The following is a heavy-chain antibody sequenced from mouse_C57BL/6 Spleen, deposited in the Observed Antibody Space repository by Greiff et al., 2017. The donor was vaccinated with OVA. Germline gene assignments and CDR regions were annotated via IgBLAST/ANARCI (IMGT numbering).Heavy chain of an antibody. CDR3: ARPIYYDYDRRLDAMDY. Sequence: EVMLVESGGGLVKPGGSLKLSCAASGFTFSDYGMHWVRQAPEKGLEWVAYISSGSSTISYADTVKGRFTISRDNATNTLFLQMTSLTSEDTAMYYCARPIYYDYDRRLDAMDYWGQGTSVTVSS. CDR1: GFTFSDYG. D-gene: IGHD2-4*01. CDR2: ISSGSSTI. J-gene: IGHJ4*01. V-gene: IGHV5-17*01.